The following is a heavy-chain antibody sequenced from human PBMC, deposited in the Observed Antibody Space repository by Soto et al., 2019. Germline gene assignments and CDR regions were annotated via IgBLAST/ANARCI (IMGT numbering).Heavy chain of an antibody. CDR3: ASGDGHIYRSTFDS. CDR2: ISYDGSSK. V-gene: IGHV3-30-3*01. Sequence: PGGSLRLSCAASGFTSNNYAMHWVRQTPGKGLEWVAFISYDGSSKYYADSVTGRFTISRDNSRNTLYLQMNSLRAEDTAVYYCASGDGHIYRSTFDSWGQGTLVTVSS. CDR1: GFTSNNYA. J-gene: IGHJ4*02. D-gene: IGHD6-19*01.